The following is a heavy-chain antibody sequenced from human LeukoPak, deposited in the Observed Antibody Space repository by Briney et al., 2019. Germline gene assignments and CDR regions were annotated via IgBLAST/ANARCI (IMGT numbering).Heavy chain of an antibody. CDR2: IIPIFGTA. CDR1: GGSLSSEA. J-gene: IGHJ4*02. CDR3: GRKAGDCGGGSCYSIDY. Sequence: ASVKVSCKAFGGSLSSEAISWVRQAPGQGLEWMGGIIPIFGTANYAQKFQGRVTITTDESTSTAYMEVSSLRSEDTAVYYCGRKAGDCGGGSCYSIDYWGQGTLVTVSS. V-gene: IGHV1-69*05. D-gene: IGHD2-15*01.